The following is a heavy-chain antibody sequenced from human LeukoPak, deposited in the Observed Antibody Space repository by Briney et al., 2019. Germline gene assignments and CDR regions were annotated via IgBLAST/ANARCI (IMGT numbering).Heavy chain of an antibody. Sequence: SQTLSLTCAVSGGSISSGGYSWSWIRQPPGKGLEWIGYIYHSGSTCYNPSLKSRVTISVDRSKNQLSLKLSSVTAADTAVYYCARDLGSYLGFGYWSQGTLVTVSS. V-gene: IGHV4-30-2*01. D-gene: IGHD1-26*01. CDR1: GGSISSGGYS. CDR2: IYHSGST. CDR3: ARDLGSYLGFGY. J-gene: IGHJ4*02.